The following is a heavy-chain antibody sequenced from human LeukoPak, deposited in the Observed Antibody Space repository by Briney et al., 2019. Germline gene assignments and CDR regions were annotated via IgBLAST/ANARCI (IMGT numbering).Heavy chain of an antibody. J-gene: IGHJ5*02. CDR3: ARSPLGIGNWFDP. Sequence: GGSLRLSCAASGFTFSSYSMNWVRQAPGKGLEWVSSISSSDTYMYYADSVKGRFTISRDNAKNSLSLQMTSLRADDTAVYYCARSPLGIGNWFDPWGQGTLVTVSS. V-gene: IGHV3-21*01. CDR2: ISSSDTYM. D-gene: IGHD3-16*01. CDR1: GFTFSSYS.